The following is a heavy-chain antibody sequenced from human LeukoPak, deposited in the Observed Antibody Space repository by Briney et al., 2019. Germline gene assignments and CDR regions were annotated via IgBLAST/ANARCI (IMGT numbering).Heavy chain of an antibody. D-gene: IGHD6-13*01. J-gene: IGHJ4*02. CDR2: INHSGST. CDR3: ARPSSTYSSSWYFDY. Sequence: SETLSLTCTVSGGSISSSSYYWGWIRQPPGKGLEWIGEINHSGSTNYNPSLKSRVTISVDTSKNQFSLKLSSVTAADTAVYYCARPSSTYSSSWYFDYWGQGTLVTVSS. CDR1: GGSISSSSYY. V-gene: IGHV4-39*07.